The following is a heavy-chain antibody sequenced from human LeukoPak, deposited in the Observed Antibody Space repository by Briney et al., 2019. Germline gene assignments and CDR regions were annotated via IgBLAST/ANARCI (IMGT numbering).Heavy chain of an antibody. Sequence: PGGSLRLSCAASGFTFSAYGMSWVRQAPGKGLEWVSAVSGSGGSTYYADSVKGRFTISRDNAKNSLYLQMNSLRAEDTAVYYCARASGYYYCPDYWGQGTLVTVSS. D-gene: IGHD3-22*01. CDR3: ARASGYYYCPDY. CDR1: GFTFSAYG. J-gene: IGHJ4*02. V-gene: IGHV3-23*01. CDR2: VSGSGGST.